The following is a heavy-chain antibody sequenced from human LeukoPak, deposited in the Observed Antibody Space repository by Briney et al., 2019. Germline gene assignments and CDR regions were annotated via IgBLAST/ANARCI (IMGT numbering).Heavy chain of an antibody. CDR1: GFTFSSYW. Sequence: GGSLRLSCAASGFTFSSYWMSWVRQAPGKGLEWVANIKQDGSEKYYVDSVKGRFTISRDNAKNSLYLQMNSLRAEDTAVYYCARVRGYSYGQYAFDIWGQGTMVTVSS. CDR2: IKQDGSEK. J-gene: IGHJ3*02. V-gene: IGHV3-7*01. D-gene: IGHD5-18*01. CDR3: ARVRGYSYGQYAFDI.